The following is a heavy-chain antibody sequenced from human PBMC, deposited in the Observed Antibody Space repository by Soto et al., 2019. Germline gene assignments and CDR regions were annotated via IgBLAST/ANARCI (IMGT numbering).Heavy chain of an antibody. D-gene: IGHD3-3*01. J-gene: IGHJ2*01. CDR2: LSGSGGRT. CDR3: AYFFHAGDGIRDTVPVSAYLLNRSSDL. V-gene: IGHV3-23*01. Sequence: KGLEWVSALSGSGGRTYYADSVKGRFTISRDNSKNTLYLQMNSLRAEDTAVYYCAYFFHAGDGIRDTVPVSAYLLNRSSDL.